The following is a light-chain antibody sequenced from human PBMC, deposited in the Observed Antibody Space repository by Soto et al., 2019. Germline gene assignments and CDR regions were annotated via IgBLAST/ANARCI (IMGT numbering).Light chain of an antibody. Sequence: IVMTQSPVTLSVSPGERVTLSCRARETVRTNLAWFQQKPGQTPRLLIFGASTRATGIPTRFTGSGSETEFTLTIDSLQSEELAVYYCQQYYNWPAYTFGQGTKLEI. J-gene: IGKJ2*01. V-gene: IGKV3-15*01. CDR2: GAS. CDR3: QQYYNWPAYT. CDR1: ETVRTN.